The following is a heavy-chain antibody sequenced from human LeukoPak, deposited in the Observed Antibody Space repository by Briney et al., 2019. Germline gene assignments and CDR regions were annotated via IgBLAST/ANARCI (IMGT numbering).Heavy chain of an antibody. CDR1: GGSFSDYS. V-gene: IGHV4-31*11. CDR3: ARYSATDPKFDP. D-gene: IGHD1-26*01. Sequence: PSETLSLTCAVYGGSFSDYSWTWIRQHPGKGLEWIGYIYYSGSTYYNPSLKSRATISVDTSKNQFSLKLSSVTAADTAVYYCARYSATDPKFDPWGQGTLVTVSS. J-gene: IGHJ5*02. CDR2: IYYSGST.